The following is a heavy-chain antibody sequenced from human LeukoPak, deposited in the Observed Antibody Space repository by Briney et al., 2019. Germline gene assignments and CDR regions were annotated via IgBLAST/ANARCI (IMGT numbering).Heavy chain of an antibody. V-gene: IGHV3-30*02. CDR2: ISSDGSQK. CDR1: GFTFSSYA. J-gene: IGHJ4*02. Sequence: PGGSLRLSCAASGFTFSSYAMHWVRQAPGRGREGVLFISSDGSQKYSADSVKGRFTISRDNSKNTMYLQLNSLRVEDTAVYYCAKVGVRGGNGERYFDYWGQGTLVTVSS. CDR3: AKVGVRGGNGERYFDY. D-gene: IGHD3-10*01.